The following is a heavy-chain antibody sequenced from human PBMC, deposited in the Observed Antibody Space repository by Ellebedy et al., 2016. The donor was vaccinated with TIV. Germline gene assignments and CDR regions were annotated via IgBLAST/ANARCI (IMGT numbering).Heavy chain of an antibody. J-gene: IGHJ4*02. CDR1: GYTFASYN. CDR3: LRDLNWIFGDV. D-gene: IGHD1-1*01. Sequence: ASVKVSXKASGYTFASYNIHWVRQPPGQGLVWMGTINPSSSLKRYAKKFQGRVTMTRDTSTSTLYMELSSLRSEDTAVYYCLRDLNWIFGDVWGQGTLVTVSS. V-gene: IGHV1-46*01. CDR2: INPSSSLK.